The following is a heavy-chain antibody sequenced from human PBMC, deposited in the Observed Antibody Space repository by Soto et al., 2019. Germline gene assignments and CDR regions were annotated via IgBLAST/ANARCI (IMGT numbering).Heavy chain of an antibody. CDR1: GFTFSSYS. CDR2: ISSSSSYI. Sequence: GGSLRLSCAASGFTFSSYSMNWVRQAPGKGLEWVSSISSSSSYIYYADSVKGRFTISRDNAKNSLYLQMNSLRAEDTAVYYCARDGHSSSWYRKQPFDYWGQGTLVTVSS. D-gene: IGHD6-13*01. J-gene: IGHJ4*02. V-gene: IGHV3-21*01. CDR3: ARDGHSSSWYRKQPFDY.